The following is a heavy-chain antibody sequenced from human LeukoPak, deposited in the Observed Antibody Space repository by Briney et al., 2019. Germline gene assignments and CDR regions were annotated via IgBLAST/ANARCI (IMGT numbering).Heavy chain of an antibody. CDR3: AVVRYNRVRGAIFDY. Sequence: ASVKVSCNASGYTFTSYGISWVRHAPGQGLERMGWINAYNGNTNYSQKLQGRVTMTTDTSTSTAYLELKSLRSDANAAYYCAVVRYNRVRGAIFDYWGEGTLVTVSS. J-gene: IGHJ4*02. D-gene: IGHD3-10*01. V-gene: IGHV1-18*01. CDR2: INAYNGNT. CDR1: GYTFTSYG.